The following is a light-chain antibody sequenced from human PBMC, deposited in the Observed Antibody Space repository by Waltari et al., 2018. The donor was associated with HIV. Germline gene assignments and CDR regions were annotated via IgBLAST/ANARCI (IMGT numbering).Light chain of an antibody. J-gene: IGLJ1*01. CDR3: GTWDSSLSTGGV. Sequence: QSVLTQPPSVSAAPGQKVTISCSGSSSNIGNNYVSWYQQIPGTAPKLLIYDTKKRPPEIPDRFSGSKSGTSATLGSTGLQTGDEADYYCGTWDSSLSTGGVFGTGTKVTVL. CDR1: SSNIGNNY. CDR2: DTK. V-gene: IGLV1-51*01.